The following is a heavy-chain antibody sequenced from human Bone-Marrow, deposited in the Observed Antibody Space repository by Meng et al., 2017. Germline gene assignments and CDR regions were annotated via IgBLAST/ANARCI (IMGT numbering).Heavy chain of an antibody. J-gene: IGHJ6*02. V-gene: IGHV1-18*01. CDR1: GYTFTSYG. CDR3: ARGLLWFGEYLYGMDV. CDR2: ISAYNGNT. Sequence: ASVKVSCKASGYTFTSYGTSWVRQAPGQGLEWMGWISAYNGNTNYAQKLQGRVTMTTDTSTSTAYMELRSLRSDDTAVYYCARGLLWFGEYLYGMDVWGQGTTVTVSS. D-gene: IGHD3-10*01.